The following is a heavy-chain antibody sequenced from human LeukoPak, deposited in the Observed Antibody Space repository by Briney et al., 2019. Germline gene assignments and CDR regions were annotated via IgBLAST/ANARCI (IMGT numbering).Heavy chain of an antibody. J-gene: IGHJ4*02. CDR1: GYSFSNYC. V-gene: IGHV5-51*01. CDR2: VYPRDSDT. CDR3: ARPGERSRRDWNLDQ. D-gene: IGHD1-1*01. Sequence: GESLKISCKASGYSFSNYCIGWVRKVPGKGLKWMGIVYPRDSDTRYSPSFQGQVTISADKSISTAYLQWSSLKGSDTAVYYCARPGERSRRDWNLDQWGLGTLVTVSS.